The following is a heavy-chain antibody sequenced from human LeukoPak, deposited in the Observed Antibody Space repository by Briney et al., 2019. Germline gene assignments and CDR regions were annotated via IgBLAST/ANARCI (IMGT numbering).Heavy chain of an antibody. J-gene: IGHJ4*02. D-gene: IGHD2-8*02. V-gene: IGHV4-34*01. CDR1: GGSFSGHC. CDR3: ARGGRRGVF. Sequence: SETLSLTCAVYGGSFSGHCWSWIREPPGEGLEWIGEINHSGSTNYNPSLKSRVTISVDTSKNQFSLKLSSVTAADTAVYYCARGGRRGVFWGQGTLVTVSS. CDR2: INHSGST.